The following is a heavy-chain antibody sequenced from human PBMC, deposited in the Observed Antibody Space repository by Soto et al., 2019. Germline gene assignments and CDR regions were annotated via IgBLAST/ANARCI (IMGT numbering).Heavy chain of an antibody. J-gene: IGHJ4*02. D-gene: IGHD4-17*01. V-gene: IGHV4-61*03. CDR2: IYYSGST. Sequence: QGQLQESGPGLVKPSETLSLTCTVSGGSVSSGNYYWSWIRQPPGKGLEWIGYIYYSGSTNYNPSLKSRVTISVDTSKNHFSLKLSSVTAADTAVYYCASDHGDLSFDYWGQGTLVTVSS. CDR3: ASDHGDLSFDY. CDR1: GGSVSSGNYY.